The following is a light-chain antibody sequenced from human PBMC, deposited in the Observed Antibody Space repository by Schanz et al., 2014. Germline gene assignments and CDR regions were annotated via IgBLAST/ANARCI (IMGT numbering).Light chain of an antibody. CDR3: QQYNIWPPVT. J-gene: IGKJ1*01. Sequence: EIVLTQSPGTLSLSLGERATLSCRASQSVSSSYLAWYQQKPGQAPRLLIYGASSRATGIPDRFSGSGSGTDFTLTISRLEPEDFAVYYCQQYNIWPPVTFGQGTKVDIK. CDR1: QSVSSSY. CDR2: GAS. V-gene: IGKV3-20*01.